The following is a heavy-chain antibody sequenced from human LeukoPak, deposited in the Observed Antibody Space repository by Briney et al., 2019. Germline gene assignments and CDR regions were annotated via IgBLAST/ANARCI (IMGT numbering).Heavy chain of an antibody. CDR1: GGSISSGSYY. CDR2: IYTSGST. Sequence: SETLSLTCTVSGGSISSGSYYWSWIRQPAGKGLEWIGRIYTSGSTNYNPSLKSRVTISVDTSKNQFSLKLSSVTAADTAVYYCATGTDYYDSWGQGTMVTVSS. V-gene: IGHV4-61*02. CDR3: ATGTDYYDS. D-gene: IGHD3-10*01. J-gene: IGHJ3*02.